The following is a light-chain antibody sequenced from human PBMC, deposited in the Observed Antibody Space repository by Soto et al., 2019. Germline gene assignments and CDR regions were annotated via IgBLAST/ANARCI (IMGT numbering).Light chain of an antibody. V-gene: IGLV2-14*01. CDR1: SSDVGGYNY. CDR3: TSYTSGTTLYVI. CDR2: EVT. Sequence: QSVLTQPASVSGSPGQSITISCPGTSSDVGGYNYVSWYQHHPGKAPKLIIYEVTNRPSGVSNRFSGSKSGNTASLTISGLQAEDEADYYCTSYTSGTTLYVIFGGGTKLTVL. J-gene: IGLJ2*01.